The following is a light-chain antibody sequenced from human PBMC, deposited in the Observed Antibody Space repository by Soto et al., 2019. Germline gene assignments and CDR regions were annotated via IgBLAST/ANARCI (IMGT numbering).Light chain of an antibody. CDR3: QAYDYSLTASV. J-gene: IGLJ3*02. CDR2: GNR. Sequence: QSVLPQPPSGSGAPGQRVTISFTGNSSNLGAGYDVHWYQQLPGAAPTLVIFGNRNRPSGVPERFSGSKSGTSASLAITGLQAEYEAEYYSQAYDYSLTASVFGGGTKVTVL. CDR1: SSNLGAGYD. V-gene: IGLV1-40*01.